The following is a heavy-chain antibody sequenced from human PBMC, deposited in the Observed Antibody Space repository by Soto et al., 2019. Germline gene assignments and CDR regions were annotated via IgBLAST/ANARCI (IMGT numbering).Heavy chain of an antibody. Sequence: PSETLSLTCTLSGGSISSYYWSWIRQPPGKGLEWIGYIYYSGSTNYNPSLKSRVTISVDTSKNQFSLKLSSVTAADTAVYYCARVWGGAFDFWGQGTMVTVSS. CDR2: IYYSGST. CDR1: GGSISSYY. J-gene: IGHJ3*01. CDR3: ARVWGGAFDF. V-gene: IGHV4-59*01. D-gene: IGHD3-10*01.